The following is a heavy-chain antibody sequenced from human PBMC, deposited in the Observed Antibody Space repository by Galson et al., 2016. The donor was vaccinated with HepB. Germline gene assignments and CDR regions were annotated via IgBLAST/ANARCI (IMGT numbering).Heavy chain of an antibody. CDR3: TPLSWGGRDSRGNLFLFDY. J-gene: IGHJ4*02. D-gene: IGHD4-23*01. V-gene: IGHV2-5*02. CDR2: IYWDTDE. Sequence: PALVKPTQTLTLACNFSGFSLSTNGVGVGWIRQTPGQALEWLALIYWDTDERYSTHLRSSLPIPKDFRKNQFVLTRTNMDPVDTATYYCTPLSWGGRDSRGNLFLFDYWGQGIRVTVSS. CDR1: GFSLSTNGVG.